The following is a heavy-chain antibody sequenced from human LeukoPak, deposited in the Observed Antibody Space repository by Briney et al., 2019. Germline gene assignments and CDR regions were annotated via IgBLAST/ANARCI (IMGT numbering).Heavy chain of an antibody. CDR2: ISSSSSTI. D-gene: IGHD6-19*01. CDR3: ATGGAVAGRFAY. Sequence: GGSLRLSCVVSGFTFNRCWMNWVRQAPGKGLEWVSYISSSSSTIYYADSVKGRFTISRDNAKNSLYLQMNSLRAEDTAVYYCATGGAVAGRFAYWGQGTLVTVSS. J-gene: IGHJ4*02. CDR1: GFTFNRCW. V-gene: IGHV3-48*01.